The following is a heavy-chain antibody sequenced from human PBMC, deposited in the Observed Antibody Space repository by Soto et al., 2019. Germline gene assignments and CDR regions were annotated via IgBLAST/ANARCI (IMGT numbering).Heavy chain of an antibody. CDR2: INPNSGGT. CDR1: GFTFTSSA. Sequence: ASVKVSCKASGFTFTSSAVQWVRQARGQRLEWMGWINPNSGGTNYAQKFQGWVTMTRDTSISTAYMELSRLRSDDTAVYYCARGGYCSSTSCYAFLYYFDYWGQGTLVTVSS. J-gene: IGHJ4*02. CDR3: ARGGYCSSTSCYAFLYYFDY. V-gene: IGHV1-2*04. D-gene: IGHD2-2*01.